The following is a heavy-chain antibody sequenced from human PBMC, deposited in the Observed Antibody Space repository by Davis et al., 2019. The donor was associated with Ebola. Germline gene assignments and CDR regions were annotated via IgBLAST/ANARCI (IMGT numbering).Heavy chain of an antibody. CDR3: ARGWLRSKFDY. J-gene: IGHJ4*02. V-gene: IGHV6-1*01. Sequence: HSQTLSLTCAISGDSVSASTAWNWIRQSPSRGLEWLGRTYYTSKWINDYGESVTGRITINPDTSMNQFSLHLNSVTPEDTAVYYCARGWLRSKFDYWGRGTLVTVSS. CDR2: TYYTSKWIN. D-gene: IGHD5-12*01. CDR1: GDSVSASTA.